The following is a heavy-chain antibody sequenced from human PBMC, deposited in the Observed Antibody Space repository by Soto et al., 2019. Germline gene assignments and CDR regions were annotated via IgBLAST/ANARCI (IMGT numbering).Heavy chain of an antibody. CDR1: GFTFTNYA. Sequence: EVQLLESGGGFVQPGGSLRLSCAASGFTFTNYAMSWVRQAPGKGLEWVSTITGSGGSTYYADSVKGRFTISRDNSKNTLYLQMNTLRAEDTALYYCAVVPAAVSPYIDRWCAPWGQGTLVTVSS. J-gene: IGHJ5*02. CDR3: AVVPAAVSPYIDRWCAP. CDR2: ITGSGGST. V-gene: IGHV3-23*01. D-gene: IGHD2-2*01.